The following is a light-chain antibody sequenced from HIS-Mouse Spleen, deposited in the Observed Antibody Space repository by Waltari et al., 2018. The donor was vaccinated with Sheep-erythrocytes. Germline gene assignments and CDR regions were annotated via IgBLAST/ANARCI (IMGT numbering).Light chain of an antibody. Sequence: QSALTQPRPVSGSPGQSVTISCPGLSSALGGYNLVPWYQQHPGKAPKLMIYDVSKRPSGVPDRFSGSKSGNTASLTISGLQAEDEADYYCCSYAGSYNHVFATGTKVTVL. CDR3: CSYAGSYNHV. CDR1: SSALGGYNL. CDR2: DVS. J-gene: IGLJ1*01. V-gene: IGLV2-11*01.